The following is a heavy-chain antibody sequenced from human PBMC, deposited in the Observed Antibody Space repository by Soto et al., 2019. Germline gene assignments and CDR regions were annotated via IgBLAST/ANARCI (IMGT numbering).Heavy chain of an antibody. D-gene: IGHD5-18*01. V-gene: IGHV4-30-2*01. Sequence: QLQLQESGSGLVKPSQTLSLTCAVSGGSISSGGYSWSWIRQPPGKGLEWIGYIYHSGSTYYNPSLKIRVTTSVDRSKNQFSLKPSSVTAADTAVYYCARGGGDTAMVIRLLQGGAFDIWGQRTMVTVSS. J-gene: IGHJ3*02. CDR3: ARGGGDTAMVIRLLQGGAFDI. CDR2: IYHSGST. CDR1: GGSISSGGYS.